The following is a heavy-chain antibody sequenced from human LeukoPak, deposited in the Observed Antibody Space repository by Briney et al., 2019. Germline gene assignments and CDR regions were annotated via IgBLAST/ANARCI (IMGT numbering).Heavy chain of an antibody. J-gene: IGHJ6*02. CDR1: GFTFSSYS. CDR3: AGVGQYYFGMDV. Sequence: GGSLRLSCAASGFTFSSYSMNWVRQAPGKGLEWVSSISSSSSYIYYADSVKGRFTISRDNAKNSLYLQMNSLRAEDTAVYYCAGVGQYYFGMDVWGQGTTVTVSS. V-gene: IGHV3-21*01. D-gene: IGHD3-9*01. CDR2: ISSSSSYI.